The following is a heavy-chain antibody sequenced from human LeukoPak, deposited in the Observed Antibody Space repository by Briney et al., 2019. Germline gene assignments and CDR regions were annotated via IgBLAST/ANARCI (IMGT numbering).Heavy chain of an antibody. D-gene: IGHD3-22*01. CDR2: IYYSGST. J-gene: IGHJ4*02. CDR1: GYSISSGYY. CDR3: ARAPYYDSSGYHSAYFEY. V-gene: IGHV4-38-2*02. Sequence: SETLSLTCTVSGYSISSGYYWGWIRQPPGKGLEWIGSIYYSGSTYYNPSLKSRVTISVDTSKNQFSLKLSSVTAADTAVYYCARAPYYDSSGYHSAYFEYWGQGTLVTVSS.